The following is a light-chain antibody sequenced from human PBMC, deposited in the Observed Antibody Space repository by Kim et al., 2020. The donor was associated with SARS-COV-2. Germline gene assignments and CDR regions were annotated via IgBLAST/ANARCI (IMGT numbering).Light chain of an antibody. Sequence: GVRVTISYSGSSSNNGSNTANWYQQHPGTAPKLLIYSNNQRPSGVPDRFSGSRSGTSAALAISGLQSEDEADYYCAAWDDSLNGVVFGGGTQLTVL. CDR2: SNN. J-gene: IGLJ2*01. CDR1: SSNNGSNT. V-gene: IGLV1-44*01. CDR3: AAWDDSLNGVV.